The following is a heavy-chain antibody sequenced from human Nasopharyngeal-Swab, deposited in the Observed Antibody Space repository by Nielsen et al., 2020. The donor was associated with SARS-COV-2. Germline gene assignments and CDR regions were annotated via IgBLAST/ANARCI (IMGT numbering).Heavy chain of an antibody. CDR2: ISGSGGST. D-gene: IGHD5-18*01. CDR3: AKGAYSYGNYYYYYGMDV. V-gene: IGHV3-23*01. Sequence: GREAPGKGLEWVSAISGSGGSTYYADSVKGRFTISRDNSKNTLYLQMNSLRAEDTAVYYCAKGAYSYGNYYYYYGMDVWGQGTTVTVSS. J-gene: IGHJ6*02.